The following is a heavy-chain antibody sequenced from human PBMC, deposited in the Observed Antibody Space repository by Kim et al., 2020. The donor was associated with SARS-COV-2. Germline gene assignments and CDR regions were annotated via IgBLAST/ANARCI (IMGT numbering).Heavy chain of an antibody. J-gene: IGHJ5*02. Sequence: SETLSLTCTVSGGSISSYYWSWIRQPPGKGLEWIGYIYYSGSTNYNPSLKSRVTISVDTSKNQFSLKLSSVTAADTAVYYCARDHQFSSSSWYGWFDPWGQGTLVTVSS. D-gene: IGHD6-13*01. CDR1: GGSISSYY. CDR2: IYYSGST. CDR3: ARDHQFSSSSWYGWFDP. V-gene: IGHV4-59*01.